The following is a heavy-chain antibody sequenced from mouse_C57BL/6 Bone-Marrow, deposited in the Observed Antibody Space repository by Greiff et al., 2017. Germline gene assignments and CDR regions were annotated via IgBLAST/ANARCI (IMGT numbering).Heavy chain of an antibody. CDR1: GFTFSSYA. V-gene: IGHV5-4*03. J-gene: IGHJ4*01. Sequence: EVKLMESGGGLVKPGGSLKFSCAASGFTFSSYAMSWVRQTPEKRLEWVATISDGGSYTYYPDNVKGRFTISRDNAKNNLYLQMSHLKSEDTAMYYCARGEGIYYGYDDAMDYWGQGTSVTVSS. CDR2: ISDGGSYT. CDR3: ARGEGIYYGYDDAMDY. D-gene: IGHD2-2*01.